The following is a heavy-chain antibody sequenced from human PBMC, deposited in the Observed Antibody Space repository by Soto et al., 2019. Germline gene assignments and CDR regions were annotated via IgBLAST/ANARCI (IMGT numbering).Heavy chain of an antibody. CDR2: INPNGGST. Sequence: QVQLVQSGAEVKKPGASVKISCEASGYSFTSQYVHWVRQAPGQGLEWMGIINPNGGSTTYAQKFQGKGTMTRDTSPSNFYMGLRSLTAGDTAVYYCAREQGLRPGGGGTEPLDIWGQGTMVTVAS. J-gene: IGHJ3*02. D-gene: IGHD6-25*01. V-gene: IGHV1-46*03. CDR3: AREQGLRPGGGGTEPLDI. CDR1: GYSFTSQY.